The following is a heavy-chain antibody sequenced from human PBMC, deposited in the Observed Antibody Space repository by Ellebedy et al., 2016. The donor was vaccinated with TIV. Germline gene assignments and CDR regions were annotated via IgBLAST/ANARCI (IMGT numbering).Heavy chain of an antibody. V-gene: IGHV3-74*01. J-gene: IGHJ4*02. CDR2: INPDGRST. CDR3: ARSANFDY. Sequence: PGGSLRLSCAASGFTFSSYWMHWVRQAPGKGLVWVSRINPDGRSTAYADSVKGRVTISRDNAENSLYLQMNSLRAEDTAVYYCARSANFDYWGQGTLVTVSS. CDR1: GFTFSSYW.